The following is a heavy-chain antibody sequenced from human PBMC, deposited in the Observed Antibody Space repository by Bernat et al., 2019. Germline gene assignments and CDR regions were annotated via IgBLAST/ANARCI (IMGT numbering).Heavy chain of an antibody. CDR2: IYPGDSDT. CDR3: ATSSGPYDYVWGSYRYTNDFDY. D-gene: IGHD3-16*02. CDR1: GYSFTSYW. J-gene: IGHJ4*02. Sequence: EVQLVQSGAEVKKPGESLKISCKGSGYSFTSYWIGWVRQMPGKGLEWMGIIYPGDSDTRYSPSFQGQVTISADKSISTAYLQWSSLKASDTAMYYCATSSGPYDYVWGSYRYTNDFDYWGQGTLVTVSS. V-gene: IGHV5-51*03.